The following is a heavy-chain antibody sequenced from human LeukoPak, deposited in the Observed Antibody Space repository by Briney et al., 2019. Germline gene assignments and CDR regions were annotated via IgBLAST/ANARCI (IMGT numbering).Heavy chain of an antibody. V-gene: IGHV3-33*01. Sequence: GGSLRLSCAASGFTFSSYGMHWVRQAPGKGLEWVAVIWYDGSNKYYADSVKGRFTISRDNSKNTLYLQMNSLRAEDTAVYYCARAKDFWSALDVGGKGPTATVS. CDR3: ARAKDFWSALDV. CDR1: GFTFSSYG. J-gene: IGHJ6*03. CDR2: IWYDGSNK. D-gene: IGHD3-3*01.